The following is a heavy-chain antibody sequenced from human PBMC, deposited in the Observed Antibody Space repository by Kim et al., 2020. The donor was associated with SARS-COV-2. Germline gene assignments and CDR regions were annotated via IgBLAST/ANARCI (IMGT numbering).Heavy chain of an antibody. J-gene: IGHJ5*01. D-gene: IGHD1-7*01. Sequence: SETLSLTCSVSGVSLSNFYFNWIRQAAGKGLEWIGRVYTSGSTIYNPSLETRLPISIDTPRNECSPSLTLLTAADTAVSYRARGPPNGNYRLNN. CDR2: VYTSGST. CDR3: ARGPPNGNYRLNN. CDR1: GVSLSNFY. V-gene: IGHV4-4*07.